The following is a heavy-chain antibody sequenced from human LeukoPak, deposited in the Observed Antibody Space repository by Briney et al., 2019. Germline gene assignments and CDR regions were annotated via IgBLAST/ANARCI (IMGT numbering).Heavy chain of an antibody. J-gene: IGHJ3*02. CDR3: AKESILSNYTNDSDAFDI. D-gene: IGHD3-3*02. CDR1: GFTFSSYG. Sequence: GGSLRLSCAASGFTFSSYGMHWVRQAPGKGLEWVAFIRYDGSNKYYADSVKGRFTISRDNSKNTLYLQMNSLRAEDTAVYYCAKESILSNYTNDSDAFDIWGQGTMVTVSS. V-gene: IGHV3-30*02. CDR2: IRYDGSNK.